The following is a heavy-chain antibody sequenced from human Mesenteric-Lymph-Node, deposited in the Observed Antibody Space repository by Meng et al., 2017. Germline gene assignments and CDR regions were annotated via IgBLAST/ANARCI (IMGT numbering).Heavy chain of an antibody. D-gene: IGHD6-19*01. V-gene: IGHV3-7*01. CDR3: LRGGWLSES. Sequence: GESLKISCAASGFTLSSSWMSWVRQAPGKGLEWVANIKQDGSEENYVDSVKGRFTISRDNAKNSLYLQMNSLRTEDTAVYYCLRGGWLSESWGQGTLGTVSS. CDR2: IKQDGSEE. J-gene: IGHJ5*02. CDR1: GFTLSSSW.